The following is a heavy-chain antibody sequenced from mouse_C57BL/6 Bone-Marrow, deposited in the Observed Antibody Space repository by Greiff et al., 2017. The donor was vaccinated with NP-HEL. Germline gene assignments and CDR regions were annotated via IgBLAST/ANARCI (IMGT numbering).Heavy chain of an antibody. CDR1: GFTFTDYY. V-gene: IGHV7-3*01. J-gene: IGHJ2*01. Sequence: EVKLVESGGGLVQPGGSLSLSCAASGFTFTDYYMSWVRQPPGKALEWLCFIRNKANGYTTEYSASVKGRFTISRDNSQSILYLQMNALRAEDSATYYCARDYYGSSCLDYWGQGTTLTVSS. D-gene: IGHD1-1*01. CDR3: ARDYYGSSCLDY. CDR2: IRNKANGYTT.